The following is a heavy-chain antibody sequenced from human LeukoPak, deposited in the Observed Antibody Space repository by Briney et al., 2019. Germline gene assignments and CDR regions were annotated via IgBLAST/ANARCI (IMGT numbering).Heavy chain of an antibody. CDR1: GFTVSSNY. V-gene: IGHV3-53*01. Sequence: PGGSLRLSCAASGFTVSSNYMSWVRQAPGKGLEWVSVIYSGGSTYYADSVKGRFTISRDNSKNTLYLQMNSLRAEDTAVYYCAKSHYYGSGTYEWWGQGTLVTVSS. CDR2: IYSGGST. D-gene: IGHD3-10*01. J-gene: IGHJ4*02. CDR3: AKSHYYGSGTYEW.